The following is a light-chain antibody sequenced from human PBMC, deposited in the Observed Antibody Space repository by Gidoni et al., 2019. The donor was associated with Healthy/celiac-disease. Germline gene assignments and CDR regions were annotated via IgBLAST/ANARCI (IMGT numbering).Light chain of an antibody. J-gene: IGLJ2*01. CDR3: QSYDGSLSGVV. CDR1: SSNIWAGYD. Sequence: QSVLTQPPSVSGAPGQRVTISCTGSSSNIWAGYDVHCYQQLPGTAPNLLIYGNSNRPSGVPDRFSGSKSGTSASLAITGLQAEDEADYYCQSYDGSLSGVVFGGGTKLTVL. V-gene: IGLV1-40*01. CDR2: GNS.